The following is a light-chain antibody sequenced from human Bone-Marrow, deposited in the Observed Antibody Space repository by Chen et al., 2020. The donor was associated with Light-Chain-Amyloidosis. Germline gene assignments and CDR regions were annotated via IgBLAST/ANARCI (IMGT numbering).Light chain of an antibody. CDR3: SSYTSSSTWV. Sequence: QSALTQPASVSGSPGQSITISCTGTSSDVGGYDYVSWYQQHPGKAPKFLIYDVSNRPLGVSNRFSGSKSGNTASLTISGLRAEDEADYYCSSYTSSSTWVFGGGTKLTVL. CDR1: SSDVGGYDY. V-gene: IGLV2-14*01. CDR2: DVS. J-gene: IGLJ3*02.